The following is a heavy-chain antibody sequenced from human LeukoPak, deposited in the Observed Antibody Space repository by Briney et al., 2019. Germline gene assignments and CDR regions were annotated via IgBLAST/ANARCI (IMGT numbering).Heavy chain of an antibody. J-gene: IGHJ4*02. Sequence: GGSLRLSCAASGFTFSSYWMSWVRQAPGKGLEWVGNIKQDGSETYFVDSVKGRLTISRDNAKNSLYLQMNSLRAEDTAVYYCVRDYPVTNPLWGQGTRVTVSS. CDR1: GFTFSSYW. CDR2: IKQDGSET. D-gene: IGHD4-17*01. V-gene: IGHV3-7*01. CDR3: VRDYPVTNPL.